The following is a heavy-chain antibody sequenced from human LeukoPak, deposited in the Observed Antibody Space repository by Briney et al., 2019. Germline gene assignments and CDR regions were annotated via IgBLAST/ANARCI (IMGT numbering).Heavy chain of an antibody. CDR2: IKQDGSEK. J-gene: IGHJ3*02. CDR1: GFTFSSYW. D-gene: IGHD2-2*01. Sequence: GGSLRLSCAASGFTFSSYWMSWVRQAPGKGLEWVANIKQDGSEKYYVDSVKGRFTISRDNAKNSLYLQMNSLRAEDTAVYYCARVGHIVVVPAASGTRGQQLVRPGAFDIWGQGTMVTVSS. CDR3: ARVGHIVVVPAASGTRGQQLVRPGAFDI. V-gene: IGHV3-7*01.